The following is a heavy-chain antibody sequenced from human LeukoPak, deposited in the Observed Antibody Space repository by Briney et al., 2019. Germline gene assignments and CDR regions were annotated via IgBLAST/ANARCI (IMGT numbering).Heavy chain of an antibody. CDR1: GFTFSSYA. V-gene: IGHV3-30-3*01. CDR3: ARGIGDGGFYSSSSGLYYFDY. J-gene: IGHJ4*02. Sequence: PGGSLRLSCAASGFTFSSYAMHWVRQAPGKGLEWVAVISYDGSNKYYADSVKGRFTISRDNSKNTLYLQMNSLRAEDTAVYYCARGIGDGGFYSSSSGLYYFDYWGQGTLVTVSS. D-gene: IGHD6-6*01. CDR2: ISYDGSNK.